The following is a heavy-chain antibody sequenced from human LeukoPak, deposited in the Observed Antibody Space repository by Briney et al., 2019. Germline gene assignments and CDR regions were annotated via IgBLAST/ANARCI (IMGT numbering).Heavy chain of an antibody. J-gene: IGHJ6*03. CDR3: ASIAARGRYYYYYMDV. D-gene: IGHD6-6*01. CDR1: GYSISSGYY. Sequence: SETLSLTCTVSGYSISSGYYWGWIRQPPGKGLEWIGSIYHSGSTYYNPSLKSRVTISVDTSKNQFSLKLSSVTAADTAVYYCASIAARGRYYYYYMDVWGKGTTVTVSS. CDR2: IYHSGST. V-gene: IGHV4-38-2*02.